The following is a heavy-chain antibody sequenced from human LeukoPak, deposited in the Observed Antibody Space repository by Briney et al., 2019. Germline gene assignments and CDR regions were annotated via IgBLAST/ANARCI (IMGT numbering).Heavy chain of an antibody. Sequence: SETLSLTCTVSGGSISSYYWSWIRQPPGKGLEWIGYIYYSGSTNYNPSLKSRVTISVDTSKNQFSLKLSSVTAADTAVYYCARVGALAAAGRWGQGTLVTVSS. D-gene: IGHD6-13*01. CDR2: IYYSGST. CDR3: ARVGALAAAGR. J-gene: IGHJ4*02. CDR1: GGSISSYY. V-gene: IGHV4-59*01.